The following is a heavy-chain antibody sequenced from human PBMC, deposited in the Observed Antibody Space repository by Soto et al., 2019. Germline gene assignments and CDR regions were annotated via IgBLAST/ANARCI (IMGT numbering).Heavy chain of an antibody. J-gene: IGHJ4*02. CDR3: VGTGTTDDS. D-gene: IGHD4-17*01. Sequence: QVQLQESGPGLVKPSQTLSLTCTVSGASVSSGDYYWSSIRQSPGKGLEWIGYIYYSGDSYYNPSLKGRLTISIDSSKNQSSLILNSVTVADTVIYYCVGTGTTDDSWGRGTLVTVSS. CDR1: GASVSSGDYY. CDR2: IYYSGDS. V-gene: IGHV4-30-4*08.